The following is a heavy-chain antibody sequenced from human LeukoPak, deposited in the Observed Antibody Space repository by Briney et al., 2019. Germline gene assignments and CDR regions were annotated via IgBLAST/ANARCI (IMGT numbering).Heavy chain of an antibody. Sequence: GASVKASCKASGYTFTSYDINWVRQATGQGLEWMGWMNPNSGNTGYAQKFQGRVTITRNTSISTAYMGLSSLRSEDTAVYYCAVNYYDSSGYYYVLFDYWGQGTLVTVSS. V-gene: IGHV1-8*03. CDR3: AVNYYDSSGYYYVLFDY. D-gene: IGHD3-22*01. J-gene: IGHJ4*02. CDR1: GYTFTSYD. CDR2: MNPNSGNT.